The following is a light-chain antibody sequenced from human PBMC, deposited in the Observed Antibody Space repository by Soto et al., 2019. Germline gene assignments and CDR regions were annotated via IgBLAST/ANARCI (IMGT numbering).Light chain of an antibody. CDR2: GAS. CDR3: QQYGSSPPR. Sequence: IVITHSPATLSFSPVERATLSCRASHTISSSYLAWYQQKPGQAPRLLIYGASSRATGIPDRFSGSGSGTDFTLTIRRLEPEDFAVYYCQQYGSSPPRFGGGTKVDIK. CDR1: HTISSSY. V-gene: IGKV3-20*01. J-gene: IGKJ4*02.